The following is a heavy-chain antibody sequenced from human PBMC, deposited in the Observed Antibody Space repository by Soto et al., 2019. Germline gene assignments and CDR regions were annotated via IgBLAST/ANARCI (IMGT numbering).Heavy chain of an antibody. V-gene: IGHV1-18*01. CDR3: ARVDCSSTSCYRFFDP. J-gene: IGHJ5*02. CDR2: ISAYNGNT. Sequence: QVPLVQSGAEVKKPGASVKVSCKASGYTFTSYGISWVRQAPGQGLEWMGWISAYNGNTNYAQKLQGRVTMTTDTSTSTAYMELRSLRSDATAVYYCARVDCSSTSCYRFFDPWGQGTLVTVSS. D-gene: IGHD2-2*01. CDR1: GYTFTSYG.